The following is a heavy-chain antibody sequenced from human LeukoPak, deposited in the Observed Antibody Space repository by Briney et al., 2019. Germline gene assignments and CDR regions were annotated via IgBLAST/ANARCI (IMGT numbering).Heavy chain of an antibody. CDR1: GGSFSGYY. J-gene: IGHJ4*02. CDR2: INHSGST. V-gene: IGHV4-34*01. D-gene: IGHD6-19*01. Sequence: SETLSLTCAVYGGSFSGYYWSWIRQPPGKGLEWIGEINHSGSTNYNPSLKSRVTISLDTSKNQFSLKLSSVTAADTAVYYCARYSSGWYDGIFDYWGQGTLVTVSS. CDR3: ARYSSGWYDGIFDY.